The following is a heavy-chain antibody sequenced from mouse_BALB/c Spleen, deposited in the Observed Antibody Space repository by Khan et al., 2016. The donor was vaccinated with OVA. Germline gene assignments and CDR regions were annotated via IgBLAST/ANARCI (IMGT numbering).Heavy chain of an antibody. CDR1: GYSITSDYA. D-gene: IGHD1-1*01. CDR2: ISYSGNT. CDR3: ARIYGGDFDY. J-gene: IGHJ2*01. V-gene: IGHV3-2*02. Sequence: PLKQSGPGLVKPSQSLSLTCTVTGYSITSDYAWNWIRQFPGNKLEWMGYISYSGNTNYNPSLKSRISITRDPSKNQFFLQLNSVTTEDTATDYCARIYGGDFDYGGQGTTLTVAS.